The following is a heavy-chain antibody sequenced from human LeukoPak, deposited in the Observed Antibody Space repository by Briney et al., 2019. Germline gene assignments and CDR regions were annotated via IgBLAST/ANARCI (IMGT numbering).Heavy chain of an antibody. CDR3: STGYDSQSHDGY. D-gene: IGHD2-15*01. J-gene: IGHJ4*02. CDR2: IKRNADGATT. CDR1: GFIFSGAW. V-gene: IGHV3-15*01. Sequence: GGSLRLSCAASGFIFSGAWMNWVRQAPGRGLEWVALIKRNADGATTVYTASVKDRFIISRDDSQNMVSLQMHSLRTEDTGVYFCSTGYDSQSHDGYWGQETLVTVSS.